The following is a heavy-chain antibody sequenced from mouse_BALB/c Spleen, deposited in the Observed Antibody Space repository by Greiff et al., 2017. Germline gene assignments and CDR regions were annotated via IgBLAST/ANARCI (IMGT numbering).Heavy chain of an antibody. J-gene: IGHJ4*01. Sequence: EVHLVESGGGLVKPGGSLKLSCAASGFTFSSYAMSWVRQTPEKRLEWVATISSGGSYTYYPDSVKGRFTISRDNAKNTLYLQMSSLRSEDTAMYYCARHNGSSHYYAMDYWGQGTSVTVSS. CDR1: GFTFSSYA. V-gene: IGHV5-9-3*01. CDR2: ISSGGSYT. D-gene: IGHD1-1*01. CDR3: ARHNGSSHYYAMDY.